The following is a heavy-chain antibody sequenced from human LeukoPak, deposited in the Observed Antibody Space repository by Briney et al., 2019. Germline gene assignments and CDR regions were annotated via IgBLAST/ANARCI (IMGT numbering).Heavy chain of an antibody. CDR2: IYYSGST. Sequence: SETLSLTCTVSGGSISSSSYYWGWIRQPPGKGLEWIGSIYYSGSTYYNPSLKSRVTISVDTSKNQFSLTLSSVIAADTAVYYCARESIPDTAMVTWSHWGQGTLVTVSS. CDR3: ARESIPDTAMVTWSH. D-gene: IGHD5-18*01. J-gene: IGHJ4*02. V-gene: IGHV4-39*07. CDR1: GGSISSSSYY.